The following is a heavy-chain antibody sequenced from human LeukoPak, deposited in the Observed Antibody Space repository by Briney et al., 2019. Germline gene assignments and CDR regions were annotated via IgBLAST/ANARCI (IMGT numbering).Heavy chain of an antibody. CDR3: ARVQLGAKNFDY. CDR2: MFYSGNT. Sequence: SETLSLTCTVSGGSISSSSYYWGWIRQPPGKGLEWIGSMFYSGNTYHNPSLKSRVTISVETSKNQFSLKLSAVTAADTAVYYCARVQLGAKNFDYWGQGTLVIVS. V-gene: IGHV4-39*01. J-gene: IGHJ4*02. D-gene: IGHD1-26*01. CDR1: GGSISSSSYY.